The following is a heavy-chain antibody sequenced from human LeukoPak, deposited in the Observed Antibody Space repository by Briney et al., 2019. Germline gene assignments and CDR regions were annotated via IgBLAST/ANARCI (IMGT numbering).Heavy chain of an antibody. Sequence: QPGGSLRLSCAASGFTFSSYWMHWVRQAPGKGLVWVSRINSDGSSTSYADSVKGRFTISRDNTKNSLYLQLNNLRVEDTAVYYCAKARDNTNYLGYYYGLDVWGQGTTVTVSS. CDR3: AKARDNTNYLGYYYGLDV. CDR2: INSDGSST. CDR1: GFTFSSYW. D-gene: IGHD2-8*01. J-gene: IGHJ6*02. V-gene: IGHV3-74*01.